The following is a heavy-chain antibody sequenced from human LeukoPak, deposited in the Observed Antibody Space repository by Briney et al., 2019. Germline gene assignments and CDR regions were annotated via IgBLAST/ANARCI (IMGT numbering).Heavy chain of an antibody. D-gene: IGHD3-22*01. J-gene: IGHJ3*02. CDR3: AKDPPRYYYDSSGQVDAFDI. Sequence: GGSLRLSCAASGFTFSSYAVSWVRQAPGKGLEWVSAISGSAGSTYYADSVKGRFTISRDNSKNTLYLQMNSLRAEDTAVYYCAKDPPRYYYDSSGQVDAFDIWGQGTMVTVSS. CDR1: GFTFSSYA. CDR2: ISGSAGST. V-gene: IGHV3-23*01.